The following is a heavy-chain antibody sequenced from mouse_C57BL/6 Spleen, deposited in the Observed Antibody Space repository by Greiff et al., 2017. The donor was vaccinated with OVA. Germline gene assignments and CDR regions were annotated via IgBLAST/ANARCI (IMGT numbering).Heavy chain of an antibody. D-gene: IGHD2-3*01. CDR1: GYSITSGYY. V-gene: IGHV3-6*01. J-gene: IGHJ4*01. CDR2: ISYDGSN. CDR3: AREGDDGYYWAMDY. Sequence: VQLKESGPGLVKPSQSLSLTCSVTGYSITSGYYWNWIRQFPGNKLEWMGYISYDGSNNYNPSLKNRISITRDTSKNQFFLKLNSVTTEDTATYYCAREGDDGYYWAMDYWGQGTSVTVSS.